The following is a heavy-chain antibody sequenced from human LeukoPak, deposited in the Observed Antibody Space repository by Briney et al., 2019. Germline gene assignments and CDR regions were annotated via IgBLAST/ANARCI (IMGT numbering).Heavy chain of an antibody. Sequence: SETLSLTCTVSGGSISTDYWSWIRQPPGKGLEWIGYIYYRGSTNYNPSLKSRVTISVDTSKNQFSLKLSSVTAADTAVYYCARLSGYSSGHYYSDYWGQGTLVTVSS. J-gene: IGHJ4*02. V-gene: IGHV4-59*01. CDR2: IYYRGST. CDR3: ARLSGYSSGHYYSDY. CDR1: GGSISTDY. D-gene: IGHD3-22*01.